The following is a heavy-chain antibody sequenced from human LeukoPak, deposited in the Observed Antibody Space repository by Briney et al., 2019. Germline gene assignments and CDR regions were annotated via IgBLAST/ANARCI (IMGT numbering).Heavy chain of an antibody. CDR3: AGDFDY. Sequence: GGSLRLSCAASGFTFSSYGMHWVRQAPGKGLEWVAVISYDGSNKYYADSVKGRFTTSRDNSKNMLYLQMNSLRAEDTAVYYCAGDFDYWGQGTLVTVSS. CDR1: GFTFSSYG. J-gene: IGHJ4*02. CDR2: ISYDGSNK. V-gene: IGHV3-30*03.